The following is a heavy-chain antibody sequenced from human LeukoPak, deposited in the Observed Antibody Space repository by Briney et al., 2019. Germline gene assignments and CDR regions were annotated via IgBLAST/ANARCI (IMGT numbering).Heavy chain of an antibody. CDR3: ATDTYYYDSSGYSADY. CDR1: GGTFSSYA. D-gene: IGHD3-22*01. CDR2: IIPIFGTA. V-gene: IGHV1-69*13. J-gene: IGHJ4*02. Sequence: SVKVSCKASGGTFSSYAISWVRQAPGQGLEWMGGIIPIFGTANYAQKFQGRVTITADESTSTAYMELSSLRSEDTAVYYCATDTYYYDSSGYSADYWGQGALVTVSS.